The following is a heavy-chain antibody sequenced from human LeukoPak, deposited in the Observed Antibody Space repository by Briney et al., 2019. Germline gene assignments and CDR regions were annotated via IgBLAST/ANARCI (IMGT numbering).Heavy chain of an antibody. D-gene: IGHD1-26*01. CDR2: ISGSGGNT. J-gene: IGHJ4*02. Sequence: PAESLTLSCVAPGFAFSNYAISWVRQAPAKRLQWVSAISGSGGNTYYADSVKGRFTISRDNSKDTLYLQMNSLRAEDTAVYYCAKSAVGATTYQFFDYWRQGTLVTVSS. CDR3: AKSAVGATTYQFFDY. CDR1: GFAFSNYA. V-gene: IGHV3-23*01.